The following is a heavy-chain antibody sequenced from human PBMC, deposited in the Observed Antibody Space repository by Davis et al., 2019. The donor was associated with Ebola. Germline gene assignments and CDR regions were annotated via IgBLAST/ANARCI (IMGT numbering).Heavy chain of an antibody. CDR2: IYYSGST. V-gene: IGHV4-59*01. Sequence: PSETLSLTCTVSGGSISSYYWSWIRQPPGKGLEWIGYIYYSGSTNYNPSLKSRVTISVDTSKHQFSLKLSSVTAADTAVYYCAREGSGYSGDYYYYYMDVWGKGTTVTVSS. CDR3: AREGSGYSGDYYYYYMDV. D-gene: IGHD5-12*01. J-gene: IGHJ6*03. CDR1: GGSISSYY.